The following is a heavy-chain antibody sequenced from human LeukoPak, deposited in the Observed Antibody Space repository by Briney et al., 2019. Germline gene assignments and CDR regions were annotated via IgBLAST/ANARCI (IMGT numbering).Heavy chain of an antibody. CDR1: GGSISSYY. CDR2: IYTSGST. V-gene: IGHV4-4*07. D-gene: IGHD1-26*01. J-gene: IGHJ4*02. Sequence: ETLSLTCTVSGGSISSYYWSWIRQVAGKGLEWIGRIYTSGSTNYNPSLKSRVTMSVDTSKNQFSLKLTSVTAADTAVYYCAKRGGISYGHFDYWGQGTLVTVSS. CDR3: AKRGGISYGHFDY.